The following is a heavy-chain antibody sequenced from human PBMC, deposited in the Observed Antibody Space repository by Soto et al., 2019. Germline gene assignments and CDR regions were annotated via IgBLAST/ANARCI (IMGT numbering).Heavy chain of an antibody. V-gene: IGHV3-48*02. CDR3: ARVGRTAAFVGATHYYYYYGMDV. J-gene: IGHJ6*02. Sequence: EVQLVESGGGLVQPGGSLRLSCAASGFTFSSYSMNWVRQAPGKGLEWVSYISSSSSTIYYADSVKGRFTISRDNAKNSLYLQMNSLRDEDTAVYYCARVGRTAAFVGATHYYYYYGMDVWGQGTTVTVSS. CDR2: ISSSSSTI. CDR1: GFTFSSYS. D-gene: IGHD1-26*01.